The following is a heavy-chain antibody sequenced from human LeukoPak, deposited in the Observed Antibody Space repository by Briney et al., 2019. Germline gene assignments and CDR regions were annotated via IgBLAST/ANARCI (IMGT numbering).Heavy chain of an antibody. Sequence: GGSLRLSCAASGFTFSSYAMSWVRQAPGKGLEWVSAISGSGGSTYYADSVKGRFTISRDNSKNTLYLQMNSLRAEDTAVYYCTNYDDSSDLWGYWGQGTLVTVSS. J-gene: IGHJ4*02. CDR3: TNYDDSSDLWGY. CDR1: GFTFSSYA. D-gene: IGHD3-22*01. V-gene: IGHV3-23*01. CDR2: ISGSGGST.